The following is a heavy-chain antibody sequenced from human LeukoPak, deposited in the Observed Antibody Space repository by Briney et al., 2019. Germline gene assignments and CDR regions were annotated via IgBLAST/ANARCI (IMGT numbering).Heavy chain of an antibody. V-gene: IGHV4-34*01. Sequence: SETLSLTCAVYGGSFSGYYWSWIRQPPGKGLEWIGEINHSGSTNYNLPLKSRVTISVDTSKNQFSLKLSSVTAADTAVYYCARGLGVVVPAAQRPILNWFDHSGQGTLVTVSS. CDR3: ARGLGVVVPAAQRPILNWFDH. CDR1: GGSFSGYY. J-gene: IGHJ5*02. CDR2: INHSGST. D-gene: IGHD2-2*01.